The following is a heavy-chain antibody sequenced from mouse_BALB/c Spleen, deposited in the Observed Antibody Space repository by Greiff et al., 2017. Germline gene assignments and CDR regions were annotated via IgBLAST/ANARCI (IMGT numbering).Heavy chain of an antibody. V-gene: IGHV2-9*02. Sequence: QVQLKESGPGLVAPSQSLYITCTVSGFSLTSYGVHWVRQTPGKGLEWLGVIWAGGSTNYNSALMSRLSISKDNSKSQVFLKMNSLQTDDTAMYYWARENWDVGRNYFDYWGQGTTLTVSS. J-gene: IGHJ2*01. CDR1: GFSLTSYG. CDR2: IWAGGST. D-gene: IGHD4-1*01. CDR3: ARENWDVGRNYFDY.